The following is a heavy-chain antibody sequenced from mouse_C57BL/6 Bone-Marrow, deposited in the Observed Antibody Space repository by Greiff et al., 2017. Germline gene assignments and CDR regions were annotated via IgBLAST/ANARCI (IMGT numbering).Heavy chain of an antibody. D-gene: IGHD3-2*02. V-gene: IGHV1-80*01. CDR2: IYPGDGDT. CDR1: GYAFSSYW. Sequence: QVQLQQSGAELVKPGASVKISCKASGYAFSSYWMNWVKQRPGKGLEWIGQIYPGDGDTNYNGKFKGKATLTADKSSSTAYMQLSSLTSEDSAVYFCARGETAQASYYFDDWGQGTTLTVSS. CDR3: ARGETAQASYYFDD. J-gene: IGHJ2*01.